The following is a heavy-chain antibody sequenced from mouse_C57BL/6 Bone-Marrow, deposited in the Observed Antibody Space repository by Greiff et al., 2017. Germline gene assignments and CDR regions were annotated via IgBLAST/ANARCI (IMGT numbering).Heavy chain of an antibody. Sequence: EVHLVESGPVLVKPGASVKMSCKASGYTFTDYYMNWVKQSHGKSLEWIGVINPYNGGTSYNQKFKGKATLTVDKSSSTAYMELNSLTSEDSAVYYCARGLPWFAYWGQGTLVTVSA. J-gene: IGHJ3*01. V-gene: IGHV1-19*01. CDR2: INPYNGGT. CDR3: ARGLPWFAY. D-gene: IGHD2-2*01. CDR1: GYTFTDYY.